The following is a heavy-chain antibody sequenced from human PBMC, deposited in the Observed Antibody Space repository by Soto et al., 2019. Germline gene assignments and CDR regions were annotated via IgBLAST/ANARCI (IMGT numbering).Heavy chain of an antibody. D-gene: IGHD5-12*01. CDR2: INHTGAA. Sequence: QVQLQQWGAGMLRPSETLSLTCAVSDGSFSDYSWSWIRQPPGEGLEWIGEINHTGAARYNPSLKSRVTMSADASRGQFSLRLTSVTAADTAVYFCVMQWLLNFDYWGQGTRVTVSS. CDR1: DGSFSDYS. CDR3: VMQWLLNFDY. V-gene: IGHV4-34*01. J-gene: IGHJ4*02.